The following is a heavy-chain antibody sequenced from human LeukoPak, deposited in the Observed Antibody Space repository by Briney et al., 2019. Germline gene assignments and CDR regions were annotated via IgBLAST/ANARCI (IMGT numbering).Heavy chain of an antibody. V-gene: IGHV1-69*05. J-gene: IGHJ5*02. D-gene: IGHD6-19*01. CDR2: IIPIFGTA. Sequence: SVKVSCKASGGTFSSYAISWVRQAPGQGLEWMGGIIPIFGTASYAQKFQGRVTITTDESTSTAYMELSSLRSEDTAVYYCAKDPWGVAGADPWGQGTLVTVSS. CDR1: GGTFSSYA. CDR3: AKDPWGVAGADP.